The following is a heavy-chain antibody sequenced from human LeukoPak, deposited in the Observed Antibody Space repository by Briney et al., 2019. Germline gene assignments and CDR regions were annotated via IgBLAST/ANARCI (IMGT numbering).Heavy chain of an antibody. CDR3: ARDLDSSSWYYFDY. J-gene: IGHJ4*02. Sequence: HPGGSLRLSCAASGFIFSSYWMSWVRQAPGKGLEWVANIKQDGSEKYYVDSVKGRFTISRDNAKNSLYLQMNSLRAEDTAVYYCARDLDSSSWYYFDYWGQGTLVTVSS. CDR2: IKQDGSEK. D-gene: IGHD6-13*01. CDR1: GFIFSSYW. V-gene: IGHV3-7*01.